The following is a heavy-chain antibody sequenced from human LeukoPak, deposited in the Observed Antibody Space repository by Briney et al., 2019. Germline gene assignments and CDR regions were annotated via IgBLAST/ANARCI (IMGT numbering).Heavy chain of an antibody. J-gene: IGHJ6*03. V-gene: IGHV3-30*18. CDR3: AKDRNYYMDV. CDR1: GFSFSTYG. Sequence: PGRSLRLSCAGSGFSFSTYGMHWVRQAPGKGLEWVAVISADGSKKRYTDSVKGRFTISRDNPKNTLYLQMNNLRPEDTALFYCAKDRNYYMDVWGKGTTVTVSS. CDR2: ISADGSKK.